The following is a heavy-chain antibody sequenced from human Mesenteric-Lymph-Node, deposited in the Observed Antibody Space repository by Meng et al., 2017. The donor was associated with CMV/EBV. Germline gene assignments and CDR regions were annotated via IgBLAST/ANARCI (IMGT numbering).Heavy chain of an antibody. Sequence: GESLKISCAASGFTFTNYWMTWVRQAPGRGLEWVGTIKEDGSETVYVDFVKGQFTISRDNARKSVYLQMNGLRAEDTAVYYCSTAPNPNYSDYWGQGTLVTVSS. CDR2: IKEDGSET. CDR3: STAPNPNYSDY. J-gene: IGHJ4*01. V-gene: IGHV3-7*01. CDR1: GFTFTNYW.